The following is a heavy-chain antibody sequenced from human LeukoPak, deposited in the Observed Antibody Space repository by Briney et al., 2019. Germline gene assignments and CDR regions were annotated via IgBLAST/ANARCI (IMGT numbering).Heavy chain of an antibody. Sequence: PGGSLRLSCTASGFPFGDYALNWVRQAPGKGLEWVGFIRSKAYGATTEYAASVKGRFTISRDDSKSIAYLQMDSLETEDTAVYYCTRSIAVVGTLGYWGQGTLVTVSS. CDR1: GFPFGDYA. CDR2: IRSKAYGATT. D-gene: IGHD6-19*01. J-gene: IGHJ4*02. V-gene: IGHV3-49*04. CDR3: TRSIAVVGTLGY.